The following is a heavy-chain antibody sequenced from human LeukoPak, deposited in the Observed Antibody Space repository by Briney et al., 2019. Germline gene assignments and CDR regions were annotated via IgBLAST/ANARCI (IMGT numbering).Heavy chain of an antibody. J-gene: IGHJ4*02. CDR3: ARGDTEVAATADY. CDR1: GYSFTTHW. CDR2: LHPGDSDT. D-gene: IGHD6-19*01. Sequence: GESLKISCKASGYSFTTHWIGWVRQMPGKSLEWMGILHPGDSDTRYSPSFQGQVTISADKSISTAYLQWSSLKASDTAMYYCARGDTEVAATADYWGQGTLVTVSS. V-gene: IGHV5-51*01.